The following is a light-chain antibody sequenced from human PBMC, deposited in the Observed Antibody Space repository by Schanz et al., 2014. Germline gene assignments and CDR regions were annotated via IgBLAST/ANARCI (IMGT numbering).Light chain of an antibody. CDR3: QQYGESLWT. J-gene: IGKJ1*01. CDR2: GVH. CDR1: PGVTNNY. Sequence: EVVLTQSPGSLSLSPGERGTLSCRASPGVTNNYLAWYQQRPGQAPRLLMSGVHDRASGIPDRFSGSGSETDFSLTISRVEPEDSAVYYCQQYGESLWTFGPGTRVEIK. V-gene: IGKV3-20*01.